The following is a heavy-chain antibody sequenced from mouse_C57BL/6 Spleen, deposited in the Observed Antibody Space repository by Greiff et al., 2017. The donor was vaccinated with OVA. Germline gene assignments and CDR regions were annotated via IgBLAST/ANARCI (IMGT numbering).Heavy chain of an antibody. V-gene: IGHV6-3*01. Sequence: EVKLVESGGGLVQPGGSMKLSCVASGFTFSNYWMNWVRQSPEKGLEWVAQIRLKSDNYATHYAESVKGRFTISRDDSKSSVYLQMNNLRAEDTGIYYCTGAYDGYRAWFAYWGQGTLVTVSA. J-gene: IGHJ3*01. D-gene: IGHD2-3*01. CDR3: TGAYDGYRAWFAY. CDR2: IRLKSDNYAT. CDR1: GFTFSNYW.